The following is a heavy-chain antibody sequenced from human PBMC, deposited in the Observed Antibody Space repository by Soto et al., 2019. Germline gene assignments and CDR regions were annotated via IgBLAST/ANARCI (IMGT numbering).Heavy chain of an antibody. V-gene: IGHV3-23*01. Sequence: EVQLLESGGTLIQPGGSLRLSCAASGFTFTNYAMSWVRQAPGKGLEWVSTISGSSSSTYYADSVKGRFTISRDNSKNTLYLEMNSLRAEDTAVYYCAKVMRYFDSSGYYHQLDYWGQGTLVTVSS. CDR2: ISGSSSST. CDR1: GFTFTNYA. D-gene: IGHD3-22*01. CDR3: AKVMRYFDSSGYYHQLDY. J-gene: IGHJ4*02.